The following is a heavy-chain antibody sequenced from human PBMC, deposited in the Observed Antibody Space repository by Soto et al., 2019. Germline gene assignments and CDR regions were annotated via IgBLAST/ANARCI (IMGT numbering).Heavy chain of an antibody. CDR3: ARHADYVSMDV. CDR1: GFTFTNYW. V-gene: IGHV3-7*01. D-gene: IGHD3-16*01. J-gene: IGHJ6*03. CDR2: IKQGGGEE. Sequence: GGSLRLSCAASGFTFTNYWMSWVRQAPGKGLEWVASIKQGGGEEYSVDSVKGQFTISRDNAKNSLYLQMNSLRAEDTAVYYCARHADYVSMDVWGKGTTVTVSS.